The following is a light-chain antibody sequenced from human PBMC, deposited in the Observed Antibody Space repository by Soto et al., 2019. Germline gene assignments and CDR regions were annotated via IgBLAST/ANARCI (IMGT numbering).Light chain of an antibody. CDR2: EVS. V-gene: IGLV2-14*01. CDR3: SSYTSNSVV. CDR1: TSDVGY. Sequence: QSALTQPASVSGSPGQSITISCTGTTSDVGYVSWYQQHPGKAPKLMIYEVSNRPSGISSRFSGSKSGNTASLTISGLQAEDEADYYCSSYTSNSVVFGGGTKLTVL. J-gene: IGLJ2*01.